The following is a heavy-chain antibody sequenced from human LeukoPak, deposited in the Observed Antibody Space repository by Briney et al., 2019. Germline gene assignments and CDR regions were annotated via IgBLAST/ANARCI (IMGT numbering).Heavy chain of an antibody. V-gene: IGHV5-51*01. Sequence: GESLQISCQGSGYSFTSYWIGWVRQLPGKGLEWMGIIYPGDSDTRYSPSFQGQVTISADKSISTAYLQWSSLKASDTAMYYCARHFPAESPFDYWGQGTLVTVSS. CDR1: GYSFTSYW. CDR2: IYPGDSDT. J-gene: IGHJ4*02. CDR3: ARHFPAESPFDY.